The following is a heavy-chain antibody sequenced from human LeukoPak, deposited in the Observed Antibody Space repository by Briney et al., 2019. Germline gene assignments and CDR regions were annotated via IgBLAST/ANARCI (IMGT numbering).Heavy chain of an antibody. CDR2: ISYVGSNK. D-gene: IGHD3-10*01. V-gene: IGHV3-30-3*01. CDR1: GVTPCSYV. CDR3: ARDPYYYGSGRYYSRPGRGSYFDY. J-gene: IGHJ4*02. Sequence: GGSLRLSRAPSGVTPCSYVMHWVRPAPGKGRGWVGVISYVGSNKYYADSLKGGFTLSRDNSQNTLYLQMNSLRAEDTAVYYCARDPYYYGSGRYYSRPGRGSYFDYWGQGTLVTVSS.